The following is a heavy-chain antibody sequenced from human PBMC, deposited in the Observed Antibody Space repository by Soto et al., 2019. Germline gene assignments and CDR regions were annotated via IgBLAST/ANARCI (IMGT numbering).Heavy chain of an antibody. D-gene: IGHD3-3*01. CDR1: GYTFTGYY. V-gene: IGHV1-2*04. J-gene: IGHJ6*02. Sequence: GASVKVSCKASGYTFTGYYMHWVRQAPGQGLEWMGWINPNSGGTNYAQKFQGWVTMTRDTSISTAYMELSRLRSDDTAVYYCARARTRYDFWSGYYSPNYYYYGMDVWGQGTTVTVSS. CDR3: ARARTRYDFWSGYYSPNYYYYGMDV. CDR2: INPNSGGT.